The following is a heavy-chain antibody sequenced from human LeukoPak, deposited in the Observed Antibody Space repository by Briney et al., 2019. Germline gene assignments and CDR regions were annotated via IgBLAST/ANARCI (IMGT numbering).Heavy chain of an antibody. V-gene: IGHV4-34*01. CDR2: INHSGST. CDR3: ARGPKYYDYVWRGYRDEMHGAFDI. J-gene: IGHJ3*02. CDR1: GGSFSGYY. Sequence: PSETLSLTCAVYGGSFSGYYWSWIRQPPGKGLEWIGEINHSGSTNYNPSLKSRVTISVDTSKNQFSLKLSSVTAADTAVYYCARGPKYYDYVWRGYRDEMHGAFDIWGQGTMVTVSS. D-gene: IGHD3-16*02.